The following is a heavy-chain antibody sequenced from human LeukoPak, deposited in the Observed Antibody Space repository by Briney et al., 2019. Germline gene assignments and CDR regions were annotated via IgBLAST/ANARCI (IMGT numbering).Heavy chain of an antibody. D-gene: IGHD4-17*01. V-gene: IGHV1-69*01. CDR1: GGTFSSYA. CDR3: ARAAVTDNNWFDP. CDR2: IIPFFGTA. J-gene: IGHJ5*02. Sequence: SVKVSCKASGGTFSSYAISWVRQAPGEGLEWMGGIIPFFGTANYAQKFKGRVTITADEPTSTAYMELSSLRSEVTAVYYCARAAVTDNNWFDPWGQGTLVTVSS.